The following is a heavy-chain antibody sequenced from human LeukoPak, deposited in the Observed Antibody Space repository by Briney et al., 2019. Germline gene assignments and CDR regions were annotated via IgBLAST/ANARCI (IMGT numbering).Heavy chain of an antibody. CDR2: ISSSSSYI. CDR1: GFTFSSYR. V-gene: IGHV3-21*01. CDR3: ARDLYYYDSSGYHAFDI. Sequence: GGSLRLSCAASGFTFSSYRMNWVRQAPGKGLEWVSSISSSSSYIYYADSVKGRFTISRDNAKNSLYLQMNSLRAEDTAVYYCARDLYYYDSSGYHAFDIWGQGTMVTVSS. J-gene: IGHJ3*02. D-gene: IGHD3-22*01.